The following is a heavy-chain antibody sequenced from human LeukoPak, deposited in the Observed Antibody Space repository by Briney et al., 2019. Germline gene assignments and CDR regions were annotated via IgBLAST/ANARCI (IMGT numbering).Heavy chain of an antibody. V-gene: IGHV1-18*01. CDR2: INTYNGYT. Sequence: ASVKVSCKASGGTFSSYAISWVRQAPGQGLEWVAWINTYNGYTHYAQRLQGRVTMTTDTSTSTAYMELRSLRSDDTAVYYCARVGVVLPGGYFYNYMDFWGKGTTVTVSS. J-gene: IGHJ6*03. CDR3: ARVGVVLPGGYFYNYMDF. D-gene: IGHD2-2*01. CDR1: GGTFSSYA.